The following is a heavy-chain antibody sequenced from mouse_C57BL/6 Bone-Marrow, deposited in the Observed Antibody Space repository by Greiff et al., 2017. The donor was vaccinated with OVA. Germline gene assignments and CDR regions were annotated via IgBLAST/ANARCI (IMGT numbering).Heavy chain of an antibody. V-gene: IGHV5-4*01. Sequence: EVHLVESGGGLVKPGGSLKLSCAASGFPFSSYAMSWVRQTPEKRLEWVATISDGGSYTYYPDNVKGRFTISRDNAKNNLYLQMSHLKSEDTAMYYCARGEGTTVVASPYWGQGTLVTVSA. CDR1: GFPFSSYA. D-gene: IGHD1-1*01. J-gene: IGHJ3*01. CDR3: ARGEGTTVVASPY. CDR2: ISDGGSYT.